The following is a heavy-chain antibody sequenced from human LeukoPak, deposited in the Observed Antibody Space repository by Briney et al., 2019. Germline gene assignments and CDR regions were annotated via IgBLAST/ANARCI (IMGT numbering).Heavy chain of an antibody. V-gene: IGHV1-69*13. CDR2: IIPIFGTA. D-gene: IGHD4-17*01. CDR1: GGTFSSHA. CDR3: ARGANYGDYSDYYYGMDV. J-gene: IGHJ6*02. Sequence: GASVTVSCTASGGTFSSHAISWVRQAPGQGLEWMGGIIPIFGTATYAQKFQGRVTITADESTSTAYMELSSLRSEDTAVYYCARGANYGDYSDYYYGMDVWGQGTTVTVSS.